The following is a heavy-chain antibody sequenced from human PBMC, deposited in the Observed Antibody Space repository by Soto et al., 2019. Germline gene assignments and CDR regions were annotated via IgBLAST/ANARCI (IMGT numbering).Heavy chain of an antibody. D-gene: IGHD3-10*01. J-gene: IGHJ5*02. CDR3: AREVLWFGELYHWFDP. CDR2: INHSGST. CDR1: GGSFSGYY. V-gene: IGHV4-34*01. Sequence: SETLCLTCAVYGGSFSGYYWSWIRQPPGKGLEWIGEINHSGSTNYNPSLKSRVTISVDTSKNQFSLKLSSVTAADTAVYYCAREVLWFGELYHWFDPWGQGTLVTVSS.